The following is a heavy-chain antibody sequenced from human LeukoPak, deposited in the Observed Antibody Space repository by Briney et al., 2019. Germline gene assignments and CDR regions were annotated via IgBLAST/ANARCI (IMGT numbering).Heavy chain of an antibody. J-gene: IGHJ5*02. CDR2: INRRGTT. CDR3: ARDGGSSSYWFDP. V-gene: IGHV4-34*01. D-gene: IGHD4-23*01. CDR1: GGSFSNYY. Sequence: MPSETLSLTCAVYGGSFSNYYWIWIRQPPGKGLQWIGEINRRGTTNYNPSLKSRATISVDASKNQFSLKLNSVTAADTAVYYCARDGGSSSYWFDPWGQGTLVTVSS.